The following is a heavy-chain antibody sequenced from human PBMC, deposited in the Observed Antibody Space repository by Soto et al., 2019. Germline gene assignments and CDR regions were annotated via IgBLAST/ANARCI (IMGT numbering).Heavy chain of an antibody. D-gene: IGHD2-2*01. CDR1: GGSINSYW. CDR2: VYSSGTT. Sequence: SETLSLTCSVSGGSINSYWWSWIRQPDGKGLEWIGRVYSSGTTDYNPSLNSRATMSVETSKNQFSLKLTSATAADTAVYYCARDIGSYAYAEGYWGQGIQVTVSS. J-gene: IGHJ4*02. V-gene: IGHV4-4*07. CDR3: ARDIGSYAYAEGY.